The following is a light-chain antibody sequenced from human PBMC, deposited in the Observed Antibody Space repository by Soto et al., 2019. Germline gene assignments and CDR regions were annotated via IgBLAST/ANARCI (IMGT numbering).Light chain of an antibody. CDR1: QSVPKNY. V-gene: IGKV3-20*01. CDR2: GAS. CDR3: NQYASAPQT. Sequence: PGESATLSCRASQSVPKNYLAWYQQEPGQAPRLLIHGASIRATDIPDRFTGGWSGTDFTLTISRLEPEDFAVYYCNQYASAPQTFGQGTKVEIK. J-gene: IGKJ1*01.